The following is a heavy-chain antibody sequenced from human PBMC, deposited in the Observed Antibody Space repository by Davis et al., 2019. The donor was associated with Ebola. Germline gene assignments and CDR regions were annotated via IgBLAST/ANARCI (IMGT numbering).Heavy chain of an antibody. V-gene: IGHV1-3*01. D-gene: IGHD6-6*01. CDR3: ARGSSIAAEDY. CDR2: INAGNGNT. Sequence: ASVKVSCKASGYTFTSYAMHWVRQAPGQRLEWMGWINAGNGNTKYSQKFQGRVTMTRDTSTSTVYMELSSLRSEDTAVYYCARGSSIAAEDYWGQGTLVTVSS. CDR1: GYTFTSYA. J-gene: IGHJ4*02.